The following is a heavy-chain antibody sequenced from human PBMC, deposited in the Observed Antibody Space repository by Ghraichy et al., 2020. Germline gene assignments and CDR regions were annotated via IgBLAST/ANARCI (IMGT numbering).Heavy chain of an antibody. V-gene: IGHV3-48*01. CDR2: ISSSSSTI. Sequence: GGSLRLSCAASGFTFSSYSMNWVRQAPGKGLEWVSYISSSSSTIYYADSVKGRFTISRDNAKNSLYLQMNSLRAEDTAVYYCARGEEDTMIVFDYWGQGTLVTVSS. CDR1: GFTFSSYS. D-gene: IGHD3-22*01. CDR3: ARGEEDTMIVFDY. J-gene: IGHJ4*02.